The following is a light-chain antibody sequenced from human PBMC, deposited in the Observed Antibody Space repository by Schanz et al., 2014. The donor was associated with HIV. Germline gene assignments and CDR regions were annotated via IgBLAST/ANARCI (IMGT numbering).Light chain of an antibody. V-gene: IGLV1-51*01. CDR1: SSNIGSNT. Sequence: QSVLTQPPSASGTPGQRVTISCSGSSSNIGSNTVNWYQQLPGTAPKLLIYDNNKRPSGIPDRFSGSKSGTSASLGITGLQTGDEADYYCGTWDSSLSALVFGGGTKVTVL. CDR2: DNN. CDR3: GTWDSSLSALV. J-gene: IGLJ2*01.